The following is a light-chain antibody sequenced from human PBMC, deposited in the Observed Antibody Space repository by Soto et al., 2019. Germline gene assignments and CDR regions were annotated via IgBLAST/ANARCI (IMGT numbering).Light chain of an antibody. CDR2: GAS. J-gene: IGKJ3*01. V-gene: IGKV3-20*01. CDR1: QSVSSSY. CDR3: QQCGSPPFT. Sequence: EIVLTQSPGTLSLSPGERATLSCRASQSVSSSYLAWYQQKPGQAPRLLIYGASSRATGIPDRFSGSGSGTDFTLTISRLEPEDFAVYYCQQCGSPPFTFGPGTKVDI.